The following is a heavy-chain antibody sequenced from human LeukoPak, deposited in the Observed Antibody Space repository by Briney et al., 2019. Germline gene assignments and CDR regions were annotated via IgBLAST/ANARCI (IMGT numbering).Heavy chain of an antibody. V-gene: IGHV1-46*01. D-gene: IGHD2-15*01. CDR1: GYTFTSYY. CDR3: AAIPRYCSGGSCYD. CDR2: INPSGGNT. Sequence: EASVKVSCKASGYTFTSYYMHWVRQAPGQGLEWMGIINPSGGNTNYAQKFQERVTITRDMSTSTAYMELSSLRSEDTAVYYCAAIPRYCSGGSCYDWGQGTLVTVSS. J-gene: IGHJ4*02.